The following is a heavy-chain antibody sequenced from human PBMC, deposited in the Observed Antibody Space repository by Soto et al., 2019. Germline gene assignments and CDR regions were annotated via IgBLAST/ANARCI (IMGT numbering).Heavy chain of an antibody. J-gene: IGHJ6*04. V-gene: IGHV3-30-3*01. D-gene: IGHD3-22*01. CDR3: ARVGPAPAYYYDSSGYYYGHGMDV. CDR2: ISYDGSNK. CDR1: GFTFSSYA. Sequence: PGGSLRLSCAASGFTFSSYAMHWVRQAPGKGLEWVAVISYDGSNKYYADSVKGRFTISRDNSKNTLYLQMNSLRAEDTAVYYCARVGPAPAYYYDSSGYYYGHGMDVWGKGTTVTVSS.